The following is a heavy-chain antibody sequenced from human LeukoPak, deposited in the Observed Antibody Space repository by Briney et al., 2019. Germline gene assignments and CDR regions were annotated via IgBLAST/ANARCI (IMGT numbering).Heavy chain of an antibody. D-gene: IGHD2-2*01. CDR3: ARGEGYCSSTSCLDWFDP. J-gene: IGHJ5*02. CDR1: GYTFTGYY. CDR2: INPNSGGT. Sequence: GASVKVSCKASGYTFTGYYMHWVRQAPGQGLEWMGWINPNSGGTNYAQKFQGRVTMTRDTSISTAYMELSRLRSDVTAVYYCARGEGYCSSTSCLDWFDPWGQGTLVTVSS. V-gene: IGHV1-2*02.